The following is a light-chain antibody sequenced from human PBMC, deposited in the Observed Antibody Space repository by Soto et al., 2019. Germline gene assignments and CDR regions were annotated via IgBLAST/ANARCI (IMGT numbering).Light chain of an antibody. Sequence: QAVVTQPPSASGTPGQRVTISCSGSNAKIGGNTVSWYHQPPGTAPKLLIYSNNLRPSGVPDRFSGSKSGTSASLAISGLQSDDEGDYYCAAWDDSLNGWVFGGGTKVTVL. CDR3: AAWDDSLNGWV. CDR2: SNN. J-gene: IGLJ2*01. V-gene: IGLV1-44*01. CDR1: NAKIGGNT.